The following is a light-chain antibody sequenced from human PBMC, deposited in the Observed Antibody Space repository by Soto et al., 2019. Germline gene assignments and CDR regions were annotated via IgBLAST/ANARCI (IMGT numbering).Light chain of an antibody. CDR2: DAS. V-gene: IGKV3-11*01. J-gene: IGKJ5*01. CDR1: QSVSSY. CDR3: QQRRTWPPFT. Sequence: EIVLTQSPATLSLSPGERATLSCRASQSVSSYLAWYQQKPGQAPRLLIYDASNRATGIPARFSGSGFGTDFTLTISSLEPEDCAIYYCQQRRTWPPFTFGRGTRLDIK.